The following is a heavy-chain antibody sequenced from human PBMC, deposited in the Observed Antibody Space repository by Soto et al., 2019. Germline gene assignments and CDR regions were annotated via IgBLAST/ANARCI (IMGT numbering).Heavy chain of an antibody. CDR1: VFTFSSYW. Sequence: GGSLRLSCAASVFTFSSYWMSWVRQAPEKGLEWVANIKPAGSEKYYEDTVKVRVTISRDNAKNSLYLQMNRLRAEDTAVYYCARDRYSYYDSWSGSLPYYYYGLDIWGEGTTVTVSS. V-gene: IGHV3-7*01. J-gene: IGHJ6*04. D-gene: IGHD3-3*01. CDR2: IKPAGSEK. CDR3: ARDRYSYYDSWSGSLPYYYYGLDI.